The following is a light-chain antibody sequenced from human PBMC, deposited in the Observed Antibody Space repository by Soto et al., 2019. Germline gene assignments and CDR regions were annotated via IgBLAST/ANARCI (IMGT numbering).Light chain of an antibody. CDR3: SSYIRSSPLV. CDR1: SSDVGAYNY. V-gene: IGLV2-14*01. J-gene: IGLJ1*01. Sequence: QSGLTQPASVSGSPGQSITISCTGTSSDVGAYNYVSWYQQHPAKAPKLMIYDVSYRPSGVSNRFSGSKSGNTASLTIYELQSEDEADYYCSSYIRSSPLVFGSRTKVTVL. CDR2: DVS.